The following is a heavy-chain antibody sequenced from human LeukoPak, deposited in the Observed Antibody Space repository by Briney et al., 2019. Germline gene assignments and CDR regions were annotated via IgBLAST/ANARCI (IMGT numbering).Heavy chain of an antibody. D-gene: IGHD6-13*01. Sequence: PVGSLRLSCAASGFTFSSYSMNWVRQAPGKGLEWVSSISSSSSYIYYADSVKGRFTISRDNAKNSLYLQMNSLRAEDTAVYYCARDGYSSSWYLNWGQGTLVTVSS. CDR2: ISSSSSYI. CDR1: GFTFSSYS. V-gene: IGHV3-21*01. CDR3: ARDGYSSSWYLN. J-gene: IGHJ4*02.